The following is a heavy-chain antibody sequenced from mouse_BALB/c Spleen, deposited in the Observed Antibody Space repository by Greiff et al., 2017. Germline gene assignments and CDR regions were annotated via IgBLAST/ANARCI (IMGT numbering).Heavy chain of an antibody. Sequence: EVKLQESGGGLVKPGGSLKLSCAASGFTFSDYYMYWVRQTPEKRLEWVATISDGGSYTYYPDSVKGRFTISRDNAKNNLYLQMSSLKSEDTAMYYCARDYYYGFAYWGQGTLVTVSA. CDR2: ISDGGSYT. D-gene: IGHD1-1*01. J-gene: IGHJ3*01. V-gene: IGHV5-4*02. CDR1: GFTFSDYY. CDR3: ARDYYYGFAY.